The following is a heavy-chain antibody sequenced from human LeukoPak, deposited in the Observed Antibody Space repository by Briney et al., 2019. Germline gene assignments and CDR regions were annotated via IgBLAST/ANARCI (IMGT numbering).Heavy chain of an antibody. CDR1: GGSISSGSYY. D-gene: IGHD1-26*01. CDR3: ARSYSGSYYTQEVI. CDR2: IYTSGIT. Sequence: SETLSLTCNVSGGSISSGSYYWSWIRQPAGKGLEWIGRIYTSGITNYSPSLKSRVTISVDTSKNQFSLKLSSVTAADTAIYYCARSYSGSYYTQEVIGGQGTLVTVSS. V-gene: IGHV4-61*02. J-gene: IGHJ4*02.